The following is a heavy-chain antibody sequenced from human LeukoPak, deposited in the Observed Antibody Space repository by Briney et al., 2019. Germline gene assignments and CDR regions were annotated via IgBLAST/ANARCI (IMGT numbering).Heavy chain of an antibody. V-gene: IGHV3-30*02. CDR2: IRYDGSNK. CDR3: ANAYYDFWSGYQDHNWFDP. D-gene: IGHD3-3*01. J-gene: IGHJ5*02. CDR1: GFTFSSYG. Sequence: GGSLRLSCAASGFTFSSYGMHWVRQASGKGLEWVAFIRYDGSNKYYADSVKGRFTISRDNSKNTLYLQMNSLRAEDTAVYYCANAYYDFWSGYQDHNWFDPWGQGTLVTVSS.